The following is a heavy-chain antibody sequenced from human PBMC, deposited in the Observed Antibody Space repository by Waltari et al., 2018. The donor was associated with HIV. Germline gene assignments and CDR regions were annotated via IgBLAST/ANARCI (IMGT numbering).Heavy chain of an antibody. V-gene: IGHV4-34*02. J-gene: IGHJ4*02. CDR2: INHSGRT. CDR1: GGSSSNYY. Sequence: QVQLQQWGTGLLKPSETLSLTCAVQGGSSSNYYWSWIRQPPRKGLEWIAEINHSGRTNYNPSLKSRLTISVDTSKTQFSVKRTSVTAADTAVYFCARGQYGPGSREDYCGQGTLVTVAS. D-gene: IGHD3-10*01. CDR3: ARGQYGPGSREDY.